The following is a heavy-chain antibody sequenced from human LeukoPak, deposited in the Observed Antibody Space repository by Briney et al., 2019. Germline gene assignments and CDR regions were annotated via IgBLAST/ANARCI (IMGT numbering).Heavy chain of an antibody. CDR2: IYYSGST. Sequence: SETLSLTCTVSGGSISSYYWSWIRQPPGRGLEWIGYIYYSGSTNYNPSLKSRVTISVDTSKNQFSLKLSSVTAADTAGYYCARGRGDMITMVRGVGCWFDPWGQGTLVTVSS. CDR1: GGSISSYY. CDR3: ARGRGDMITMVRGVGCWFDP. V-gene: IGHV4-59*12. J-gene: IGHJ5*02. D-gene: IGHD3-10*01.